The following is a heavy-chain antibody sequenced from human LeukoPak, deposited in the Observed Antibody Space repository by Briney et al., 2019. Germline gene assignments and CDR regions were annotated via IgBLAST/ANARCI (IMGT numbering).Heavy chain of an antibody. D-gene: IGHD3-16*01. V-gene: IGHV4-59*01. Sequence: SSETLSLTCTVSGGSISSYYWSWIRQPPGKGLEWIGYIYYSGSTNHNPSLKSRVTISVDTSKNQFSLKLSSVTAADTAVYYCARDNDSRDPPHFDYWGQGTLVTVSS. CDR2: IYYSGST. CDR1: GGSISSYY. CDR3: ARDNDSRDPPHFDY. J-gene: IGHJ4*02.